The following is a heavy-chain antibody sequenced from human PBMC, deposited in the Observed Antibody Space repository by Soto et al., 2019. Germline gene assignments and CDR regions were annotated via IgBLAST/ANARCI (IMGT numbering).Heavy chain of an antibody. CDR3: AKDMAGTTGAFDI. Sequence: PGGSPRLSCAASKFAFCGYRMGWLSQEPGEGLEWVSGINRNGGSIGYADSVKGRFTISRDNAKNSLYLQMNSLKPEDTALYYCAKDMAGTTGAFDIWGQGTVVTVSS. CDR2: INRNGGSI. D-gene: IGHD1-1*01. J-gene: IGHJ3*02. CDR1: KFAFCGYR. V-gene: IGHV3-9*01.